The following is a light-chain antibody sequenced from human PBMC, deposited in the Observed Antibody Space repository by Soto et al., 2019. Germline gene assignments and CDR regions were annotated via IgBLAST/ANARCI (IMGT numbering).Light chain of an antibody. CDR1: SSDVGGYSY. Sequence: QSALTQPASVSGSPGQSITISCTGTSSDVGGYSYVSWYQQHPGKTPKLMIYEVSHRPSGISDRFSGSKSGNTASLTISGLQVEDEADYYCSSYATSSPYVFGAGTKLTVL. J-gene: IGLJ1*01. CDR3: SSYATSSPYV. V-gene: IGLV2-14*01. CDR2: EVS.